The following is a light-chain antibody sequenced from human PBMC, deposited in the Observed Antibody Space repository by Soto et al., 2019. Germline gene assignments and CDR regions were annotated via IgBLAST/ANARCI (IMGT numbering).Light chain of an antibody. V-gene: IGKV3-20*01. CDR3: QHCGTSPLT. CDR2: RAS. CDR1: QSLSSRS. J-gene: IGKJ4*01. Sequence: EIVLTQSPGTLYLSPGERATLSCRASQSLSSRSLAWYQHRPGQAPRLLIYRASSRATGIPDTFTGSGSGTDFTLTINRLDPEDFALYYCQHCGTSPLTVGGGTNVEIK.